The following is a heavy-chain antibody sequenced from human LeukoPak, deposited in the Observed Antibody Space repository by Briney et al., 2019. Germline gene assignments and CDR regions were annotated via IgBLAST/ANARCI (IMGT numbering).Heavy chain of an antibody. J-gene: IGHJ3*02. CDR1: GFTFSSYS. V-gene: IGHV3-21*01. Sequence: GGSLRLSCAASGFTFSSYSMNWVRQAPGKGLEWVSSISSSSSYIYYADSVKGRFTISRDNAKNSLYPQMNSLRAEDTAVYYCATRSCGGDCYSGINAFDIWGQGTMVTVSS. D-gene: IGHD2-21*02. CDR3: ATRSCGGDCYSGINAFDI. CDR2: ISSSSSYI.